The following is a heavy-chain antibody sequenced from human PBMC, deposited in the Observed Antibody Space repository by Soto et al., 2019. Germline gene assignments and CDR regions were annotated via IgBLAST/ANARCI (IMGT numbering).Heavy chain of an antibody. CDR3: ARGPRTTVTTPTWNWFDP. CDR1: GGSISSSSYY. V-gene: IGHV4-39*07. Sequence: PSETLSLTCTVSGGSISSSSYYWSWIRQPPGKGLEWIGEINHSGSTNYNPSLKSRVTISVDTSKNQFSLKLSSVTAADTAVYYCARGPRTTVTTPTWNWFDPWGQGTLVTVSS. CDR2: INHSGST. J-gene: IGHJ5*02. D-gene: IGHD4-4*01.